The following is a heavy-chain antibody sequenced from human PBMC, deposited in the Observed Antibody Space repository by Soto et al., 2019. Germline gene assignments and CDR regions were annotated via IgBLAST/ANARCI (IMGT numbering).Heavy chain of an antibody. CDR2: IHYNGST. Sequence: PSETLSLTCTVSGDSISSYSWSWIRQPPGKGLEWIGNIHYNGSTKYSPSLKSRVTMSVDTSKNHFSLKLISVTTADTAVYFCARLGGSYAVPHFDYWGQRTLVTVSS. CDR1: GDSISSYS. V-gene: IGHV4-59*01. J-gene: IGHJ4*02. CDR3: ARLGGSYAVPHFDY. D-gene: IGHD1-26*01.